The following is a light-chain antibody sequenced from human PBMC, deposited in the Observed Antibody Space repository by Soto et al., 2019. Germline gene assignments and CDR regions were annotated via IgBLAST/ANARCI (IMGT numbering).Light chain of an antibody. Sequence: QSVLTQPASVSGSPGQSITISCTGTGSDVGGYNCVSWYQHHPGKAPKLMIYEVNNRPSGVYNRFSGSKSGNTASLTISGLQTEDEADYYCSSYTSSSSWVFGGGTQVTVL. V-gene: IGLV2-14*01. CDR2: EVN. CDR3: SSYTSSSSWV. CDR1: GSDVGGYNC. J-gene: IGLJ3*02.